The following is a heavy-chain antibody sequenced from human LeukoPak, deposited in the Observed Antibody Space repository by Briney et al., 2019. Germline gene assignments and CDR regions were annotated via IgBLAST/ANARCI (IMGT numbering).Heavy chain of an antibody. D-gene: IGHD3-3*01. CDR1: GFTFSSYA. Sequence: AGSLRLSCAASGFTFSSYAMSWVRQAPGKGLEWVSSISGSGGSTYYTDSVKGRFTISRDNSKNTLYLQMNSLRAEDTAVYYCAKDSTTSGSYYGMDVWGQGTTVTVSS. CDR3: AKDSTTSGSYYGMDV. CDR2: ISGSGGST. V-gene: IGHV3-23*01. J-gene: IGHJ6*02.